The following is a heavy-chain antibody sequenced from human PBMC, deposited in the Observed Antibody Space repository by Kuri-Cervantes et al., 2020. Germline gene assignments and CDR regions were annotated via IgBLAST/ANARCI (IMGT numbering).Heavy chain of an antibody. Sequence: GESLKISCAASGFTFSSYGIHWVRQAPGKGLVWVSRINSDGSSTSYADSVKGRFTISRDNAKNTLYLQMNSLRAEDTAVYYCARDLAPNYYMDVWGKGTTVTVSS. CDR2: INSDGSST. CDR3: ARDLAPNYYMDV. V-gene: IGHV3-74*01. J-gene: IGHJ6*03. CDR1: GFTFSSYG.